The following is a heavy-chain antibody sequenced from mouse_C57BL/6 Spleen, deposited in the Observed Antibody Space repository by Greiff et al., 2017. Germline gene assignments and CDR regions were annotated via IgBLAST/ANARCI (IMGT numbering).Heavy chain of an antibody. D-gene: IGHD4-1*02. J-gene: IGHJ1*03. CDR2: IWSGGST. Sequence: VQLQQSGPGLVQPSQSLSITCTVSGFSLTSYGVHWVRQSPGKGLEWLGVIWSGGSTDYNAAFISRLSISKDNAKSKVFFKMNSLQADDTAIYYWARSQLGRGDWYFDVWGTGTTVTVSS. V-gene: IGHV2-2*01. CDR1: GFSLTSYG. CDR3: ARSQLGRGDWYFDV.